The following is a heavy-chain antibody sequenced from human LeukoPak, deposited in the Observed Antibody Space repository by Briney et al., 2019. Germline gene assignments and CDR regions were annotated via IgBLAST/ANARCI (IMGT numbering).Heavy chain of an antibody. D-gene: IGHD5-12*01. CDR2: IGAYNGNT. Sequence: ASVKVSCKASGYTFSSYGINWVRQAPGQGLEWMGWIGAYNGNTNYAQTLQGRFTMTTDRSTSTAYMELRSLRSDDTAVYYCARGFNSGYDYTAGYWGQGTLVTVSS. V-gene: IGHV1-18*01. CDR3: ARGFNSGYDYTAGY. CDR1: GYTFSSYG. J-gene: IGHJ4*02.